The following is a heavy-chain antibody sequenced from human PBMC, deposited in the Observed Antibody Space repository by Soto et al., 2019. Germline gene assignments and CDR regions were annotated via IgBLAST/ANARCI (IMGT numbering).Heavy chain of an antibody. D-gene: IGHD6-13*01. CDR3: ARGGLSPLSSSWYYNWFDP. CDR2: IYYSGST. Sequence: PSETLSLTCTVSGGSISSSEYYWGWIRQHPGKGLEWIGYIYYSGSTYYNPSLKSRVTISVDTSKNQFSLKLSSVTAADTAVYYCARGGLSPLSSSWYYNWFDPWGQGTLVTVSS. V-gene: IGHV4-31*03. CDR1: GGSISSSEYY. J-gene: IGHJ5*02.